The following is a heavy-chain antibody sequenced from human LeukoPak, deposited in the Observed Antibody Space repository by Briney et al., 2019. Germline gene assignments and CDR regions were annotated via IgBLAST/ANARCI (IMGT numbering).Heavy chain of an antibody. CDR1: GFTFTSYA. D-gene: IGHD6-19*01. Sequence: GGSLRLSCAASGFTFTSYAMNWSARLQGRGWSGSQLSGSGSSTYYVDSVKGRFTISRDNSKNTLYLQMNSLRAEDTAEYYCAKDSNGWYQRGSNYFDYWGQGTLVTVSS. CDR2: SGSGSST. CDR3: AKDSNGWYQRGSNYFDY. J-gene: IGHJ4*02. V-gene: IGHV3-23*01.